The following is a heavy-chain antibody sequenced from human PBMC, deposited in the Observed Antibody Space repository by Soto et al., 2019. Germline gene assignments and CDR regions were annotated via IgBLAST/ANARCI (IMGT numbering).Heavy chain of an antibody. CDR2: INHSGST. V-gene: IGHV4-34*01. CDR1: GGSFSGYY. CDR3: AREGIVGATAMGTDY. J-gene: IGHJ4*02. Sequence: QVQLQQWGAGLLKPSETLSLTCAVYGGSFSGYYWSWIRQPPGKGLEWIGEINHSGSTNYNPSLKSRVTISVDTSKNQFSLKLSSVTAADTAVYYCAREGIVGATAMGTDYWGQGTLDTVSS. D-gene: IGHD1-26*01.